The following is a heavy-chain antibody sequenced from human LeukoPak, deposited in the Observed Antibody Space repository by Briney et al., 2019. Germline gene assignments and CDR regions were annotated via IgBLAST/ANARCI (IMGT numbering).Heavy chain of an antibody. V-gene: IGHV3-74*01. D-gene: IGHD6-13*01. CDR1: GFTFTTSW. CDR3: ARDQYSSTWYRGAFDV. Sequence: GGSLRLSCAASGFTFTTSWMHWVRQAPGKWLVWVSRIESDGTSTTYADSVEGRFTISRDNAKNTLYLQMNSLRAEDTAVYYCARDQYSSTWYRGAFDVWGQGTMVSVSS. J-gene: IGHJ3*01. CDR2: IESDGTST.